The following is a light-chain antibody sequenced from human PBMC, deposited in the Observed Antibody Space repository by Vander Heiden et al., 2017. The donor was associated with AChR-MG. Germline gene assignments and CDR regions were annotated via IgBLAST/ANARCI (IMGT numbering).Light chain of an antibody. V-gene: IGKV3-11*01. CDR2: DAS. CDR1: QSVSSY. CDR3: QQRSIWPLG. J-gene: IGKJ4*01. Sequence: EIVLTQSPDTLSLSPGERATLSCRASQSVSSYLAWYQQKPGQTPRLIIYDASKRATGIPARFSGSGSGTDFTLTISSLEPEDFAVYYCQQRSIWPLGFGGGSKVEIK.